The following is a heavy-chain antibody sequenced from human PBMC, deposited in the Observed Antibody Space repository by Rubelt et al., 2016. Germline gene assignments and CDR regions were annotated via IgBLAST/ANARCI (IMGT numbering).Heavy chain of an antibody. D-gene: IGHD7-27*01. V-gene: IGHV3-30*03. CDR3: ARGVNWGSKSYFDY. CDR2: IAHDGSDK. J-gene: IGHJ4*02. Sequence: VQLVESGGGVVQPGRSLRLSCVASGFIFSNYGIHWVRQPPGKGLEWVTLIAHDGSDKRYVDSVKGRFTIFRDNSKNTLYLQMSSLRAEDTAVYHCARGVNWGSKSYFDYWGQGTLVSVSS. CDR1: GFIFSNYG.